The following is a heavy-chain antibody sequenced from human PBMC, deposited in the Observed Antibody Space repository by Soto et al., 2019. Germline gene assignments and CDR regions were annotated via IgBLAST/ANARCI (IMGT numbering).Heavy chain of an antibody. CDR1: GFTFSSYA. CDR3: AKDNGLQSYYDFWSGLRHTWYLDL. CDR2: ISGSGGST. Sequence: EVQLLESGGGLVQPGGSLRLSCAASGFTFSSYAMSWVRQAPGKGLEWVSAISGSGGSTYYADSVKGRFTISRDNSKNTLYLQMNSLRAEDTAVYYCAKDNGLQSYYDFWSGLRHTWYLDLWGRGSLVTVSS. D-gene: IGHD3-3*01. J-gene: IGHJ2*01. V-gene: IGHV3-23*01.